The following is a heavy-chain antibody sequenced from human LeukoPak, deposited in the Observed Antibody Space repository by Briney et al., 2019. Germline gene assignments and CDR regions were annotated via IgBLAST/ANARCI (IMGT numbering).Heavy chain of an antibody. D-gene: IGHD1-26*01. J-gene: IGHJ4*02. V-gene: IGHV3-7*01. CDR1: RFTFSSCW. Sequence: GGSLRLSCAASRFTFSSCWMSWVRQAPGKGLEWVANIKQDGSEKYYVDSVRGRFTISRDNAKNSLYLQMNSLRAEDTAVYYCARADSGSPGYWGQGTLVTVSS. CDR3: ARADSGSPGY. CDR2: IKQDGSEK.